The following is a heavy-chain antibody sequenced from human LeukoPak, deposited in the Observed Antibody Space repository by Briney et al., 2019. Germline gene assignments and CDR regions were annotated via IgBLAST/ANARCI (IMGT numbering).Heavy chain of an antibody. V-gene: IGHV6-1*01. CDR3: ARAAIDTSGYYSFDY. CDR2: TYYRSKWYN. Sequence: SQTLSLTCAISGDSVSSNSATWIWIRQSPSRGLGWLGRTYYRSKWYNDYAVSVKSRTTINPDTSKNQFSLQLNSVTPEDTAVYYCARAAIDTSGYYSFDYWGQGTLVTVSS. CDR1: GDSVSSNSAT. D-gene: IGHD3-22*01. J-gene: IGHJ4*02.